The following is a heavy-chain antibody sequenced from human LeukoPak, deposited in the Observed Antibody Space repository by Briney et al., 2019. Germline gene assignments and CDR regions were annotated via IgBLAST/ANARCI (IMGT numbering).Heavy chain of an antibody. CDR2: ISYDGSKK. D-gene: IGHD6-19*01. Sequence: GGSLRLSCAGSEFTFSSYGMHWVRQAPGKGLEWVALISYDGSKKDYADSVKGRFTISRDNSKKTLYLQMNSLRPEDTAVYYCAKPQCLDSNPYFDHWGQGTLLTVSS. J-gene: IGHJ4*02. CDR1: EFTFSSYG. V-gene: IGHV3-30*18. CDR3: AKPQCLDSNPYFDH.